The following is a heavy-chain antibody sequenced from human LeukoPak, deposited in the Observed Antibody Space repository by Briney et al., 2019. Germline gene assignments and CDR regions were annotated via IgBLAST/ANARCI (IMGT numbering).Heavy chain of an antibody. D-gene: IGHD5-12*01. V-gene: IGHV3-30*03. CDR2: ISYDGSNK. CDR3: ATGRWLQLAGY. Sequence: GGSLRLSCAASGFTFITYGMHWVRQAPGKGLEWVAVISYDGSNKYYADSVKGRFTISRDNSKNTLYPQMNRLRTEDTAVYYCATGRWLQLAGYWGQGTLVTVSS. J-gene: IGHJ4*02. CDR1: GFTFITYG.